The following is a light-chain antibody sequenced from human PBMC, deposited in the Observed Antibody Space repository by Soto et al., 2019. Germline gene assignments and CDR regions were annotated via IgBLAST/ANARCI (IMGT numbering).Light chain of an antibody. V-gene: IGLV1-44*01. J-gene: IGLJ1*01. Sequence: QAVVTQPPSASGTPRQRVTISCSGSSSNIGSNTVNWYQQLPGTAPKLLIYSNNQRPSGVPDRFSGSKSGTSASLAISGLQSEDEADYYCAAWDDSLNGYVFGTGTKLTVL. CDR3: AAWDDSLNGYV. CDR2: SNN. CDR1: SSNIGSNT.